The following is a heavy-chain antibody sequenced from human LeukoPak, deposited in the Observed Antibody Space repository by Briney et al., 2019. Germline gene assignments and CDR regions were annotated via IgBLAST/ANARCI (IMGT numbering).Heavy chain of an antibody. Sequence: SETLSLTCTVSGGSLSITSYWGWIRQPPGKGLEWIGCILYSGSTYYNPSLKSRVTISIDTSKNQFSLKLTSVAVADTAVYRCARLGYTSVRVNWFDPWGQGTLVTVS. V-gene: IGHV4-39*01. CDR3: ARLGYTSVRVNWFDP. D-gene: IGHD6-13*01. CDR1: GGSLSITSY. CDR2: ILYSGST. J-gene: IGHJ5*02.